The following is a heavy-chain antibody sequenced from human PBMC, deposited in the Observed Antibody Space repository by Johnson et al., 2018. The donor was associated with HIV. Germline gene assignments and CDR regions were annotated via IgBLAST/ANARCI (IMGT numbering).Heavy chain of an antibody. J-gene: IGHJ3*02. V-gene: IGHV3-11*04. D-gene: IGHD3-3*01. CDR1: GFTFSDYY. CDR2: ISSSGSTI. CDR3: AREQHYNGWSGYFGALDI. Sequence: QVQLVESGGGLVKPGGSLRLSCAASGFTFSDYYMSWIRQAPGKGLEWVSYISSSGSTIYYADSVNGRFTISRDNSKNTLYLQMNSLRAEDTAVYYCAREQHYNGWSGYFGALDIWGQGTRLTVSS.